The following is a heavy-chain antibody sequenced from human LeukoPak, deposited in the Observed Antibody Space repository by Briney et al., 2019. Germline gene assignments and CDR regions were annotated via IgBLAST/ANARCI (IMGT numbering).Heavy chain of an antibody. Sequence: SETLSLTCTVSGGSISSSSYYWGWIRQPPGKGLEWIGSIYYSGSTYYNPSLKSRVTISVDTSKNQFSLKLSSVTAADTAVYYCASQPSGSFDPWGQGTLVTVSS. V-gene: IGHV4-39*01. CDR3: ASQPSGSFDP. CDR2: IYYSGST. CDR1: GGSISSSSYY. J-gene: IGHJ5*02. D-gene: IGHD6-25*01.